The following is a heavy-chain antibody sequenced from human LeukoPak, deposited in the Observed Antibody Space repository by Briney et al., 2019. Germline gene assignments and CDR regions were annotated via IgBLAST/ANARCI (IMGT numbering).Heavy chain of an antibody. V-gene: IGHV3-53*01. CDR3: ARGSSSWFGGPYFDY. Sequence: GGSLRLSCAASGFTVSSNYMNWVRQAPGKGLGWVSVIYSGGSTYYADSVKGRFTISRDNSKNTLYLQMNSLRAEDTAVYYCARGSSSWFGGPYFDYWGQGTLVTVSS. D-gene: IGHD6-13*01. J-gene: IGHJ4*02. CDR2: IYSGGST. CDR1: GFTVSSNY.